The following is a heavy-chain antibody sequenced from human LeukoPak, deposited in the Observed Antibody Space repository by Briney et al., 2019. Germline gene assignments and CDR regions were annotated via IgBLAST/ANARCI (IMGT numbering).Heavy chain of an antibody. Sequence: GGPRSSSWAASGFTFDNYGMSGVRQPRGGGVGGACGINWNGGSTGYADSVKGRVTITRDNAKNSLYLQMNSLRAEDMALYYCAKDGSSWLSGDFDYWGQGTLVTVSS. CDR2: INWNGGST. D-gene: IGHD6-13*01. CDR1: GFTFDNYG. J-gene: IGHJ4*02. V-gene: IGHV3-20*04. CDR3: AKDGSSWLSGDFDY.